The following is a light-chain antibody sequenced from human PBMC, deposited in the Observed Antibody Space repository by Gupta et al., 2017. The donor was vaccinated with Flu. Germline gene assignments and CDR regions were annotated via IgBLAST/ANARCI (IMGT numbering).Light chain of an antibody. J-gene: IGKJ4*01. CDR1: QNILSW. CDR2: EAS. V-gene: IGKV1-5*03. CDR3: QQYDNYVLS. Sequence: DIQMTQSPSTLSASVGDRVTLTCRASQNILSWLAWYQHKPGQAPKLLISEASNLAYGVPSRFSGSGSGTEFTLTISGLQPDDFATYYCQQYDNYVLSFGGGTKVQSK.